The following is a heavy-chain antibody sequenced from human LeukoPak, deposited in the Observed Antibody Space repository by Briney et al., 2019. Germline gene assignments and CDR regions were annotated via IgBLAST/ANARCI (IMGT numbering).Heavy chain of an antibody. CDR3: AVRQWLGHYWYFDL. V-gene: IGHV4-39*01. CDR2: IYYSGST. CDR1: GGSISSSSYY. J-gene: IGHJ2*01. Sequence: SETLSLTCTVSGGSISSSSYYWGWIRQPPGKGLEWIGSIYYSGSTYYNPSLKSRDTISVDTSKNQFSLKLSSVTAADTAVYYCAVRQWLGHYWYFDLWGRGTLVTVSS. D-gene: IGHD6-19*01.